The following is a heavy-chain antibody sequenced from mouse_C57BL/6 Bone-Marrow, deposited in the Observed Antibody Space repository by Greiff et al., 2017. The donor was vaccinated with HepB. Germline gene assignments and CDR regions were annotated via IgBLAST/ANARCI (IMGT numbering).Heavy chain of an antibody. D-gene: IGHD2-4*01. J-gene: IGHJ4*01. CDR1: GFSFNTYA. CDR2: IRSKSNNYAT. V-gene: IGHV10-1*01. Sequence: EVKLVESGGGLVQPKGSLKLSCAASGFSFNTYAMNWVRQPPGKGLEWVARIRSKSNNYATYYADSVKDRFTISRDDSESMLYLQMNNLKTEDTAMYYCVRHEYEEYYAMDYWGQGTSVTVSS. CDR3: VRHEYEEYYAMDY.